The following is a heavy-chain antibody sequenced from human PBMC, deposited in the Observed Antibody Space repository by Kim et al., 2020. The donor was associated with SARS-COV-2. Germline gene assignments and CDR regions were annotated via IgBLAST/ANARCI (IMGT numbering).Heavy chain of an antibody. J-gene: IGHJ6*02. Sequence: GGSLRLSCVASGFTFSRYSMNWVRQAPGKGLEWVSSITSSSSYIHYLDSVEGRFTISRDNAKNSLYLQMNSLRAEDTAVYYCERDRHYYDTNDPGLDVWGQGTMITVSS. D-gene: IGHD3-22*01. CDR3: ERDRHYYDTNDPGLDV. V-gene: IGHV3-21*01. CDR1: GFTFSRYS. CDR2: ITSSSSYI.